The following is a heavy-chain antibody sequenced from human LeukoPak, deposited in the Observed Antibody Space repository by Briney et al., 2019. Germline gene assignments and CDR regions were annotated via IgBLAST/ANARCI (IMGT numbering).Heavy chain of an antibody. CDR1: GYTFTGYY. Sequence: ASVKVSCKASGYTFTGYYMHWVRQAPGQGFEWMGWINPNSGGTNYAQKFQGRVTMTRDTSISTAYMELSRLRSDDTAVYYCARGPGHSSSWYHLWFDPWGQGTLVTVSS. J-gene: IGHJ5*02. CDR3: ARGPGHSSSWYHLWFDP. CDR2: INPNSGGT. D-gene: IGHD6-13*01. V-gene: IGHV1-2*02.